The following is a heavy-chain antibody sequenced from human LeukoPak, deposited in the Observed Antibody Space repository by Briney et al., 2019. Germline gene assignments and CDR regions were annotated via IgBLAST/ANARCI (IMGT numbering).Heavy chain of an antibody. CDR3: ARGGYGFFDY. CDR1: GGSISSGGYS. Sequence: SETLSLTCAVPGGSISSGGYSWSWIRQPPGKGLEWIGYISYSGSTNYNPSLKSRVTISVDTSKNQFSLKLSSVTAADTAVYYCARGGYGFFDYWGQGTLVTVSS. D-gene: IGHD5-18*01. V-gene: IGHV4-61*08. J-gene: IGHJ4*02. CDR2: ISYSGST.